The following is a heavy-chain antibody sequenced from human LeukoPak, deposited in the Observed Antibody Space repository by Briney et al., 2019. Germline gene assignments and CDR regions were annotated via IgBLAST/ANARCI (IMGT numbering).Heavy chain of an antibody. J-gene: IGHJ6*03. CDR3: ARDWSGYPYYYYYYMDV. CDR1: GFTFSSYW. V-gene: IGHV3-7*01. CDR2: IKQDGSEK. D-gene: IGHD3-3*01. Sequence: GGSLRLSCAASGFTFSSYWMSWVRQAPGKGLEWVANIKQDGSEKYYVDSVKGRFTISRDNAKNSLYLQMNSLRAEDTAVYYCARDWSGYPYYYYYYMDVWGKGTTVTVSS.